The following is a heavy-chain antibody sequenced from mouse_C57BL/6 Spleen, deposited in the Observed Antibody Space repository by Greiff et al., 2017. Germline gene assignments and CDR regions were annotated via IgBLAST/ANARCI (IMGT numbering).Heavy chain of an antibody. J-gene: IGHJ3*01. CDR3: ARDSPFAY. Sequence: VQLQQSGAELVKPGASVKLSCTASGFNIKDYYMHWVKQRTEQGLEWIGRIDPEDDETKYAPKFQGKATITADTSSNTAYLQLSSLTSEDTAVYYCARDSPFAYWGQGTLVTVSA. CDR2: IDPEDDET. V-gene: IGHV14-2*01. CDR1: GFNIKDYY.